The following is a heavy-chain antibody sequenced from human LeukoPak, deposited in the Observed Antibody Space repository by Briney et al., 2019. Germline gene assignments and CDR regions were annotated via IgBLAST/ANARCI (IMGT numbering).Heavy chain of an antibody. CDR3: ARHVYGSGSYSYYYYYMDV. CDR1: GGSISTSNYY. Sequence: SEALSLTCTVSGGSISTSNYYWGWIRQPPGKGLEWIGNIFYSGSTYYSPSLRSRVTISLDTSRNQFSLKLSSVTAADTAVYYCARHVYGSGSYSYYYYYMDVWGKGTTVTVSS. D-gene: IGHD3-10*01. J-gene: IGHJ6*03. CDR2: IFYSGST. V-gene: IGHV4-39*01.